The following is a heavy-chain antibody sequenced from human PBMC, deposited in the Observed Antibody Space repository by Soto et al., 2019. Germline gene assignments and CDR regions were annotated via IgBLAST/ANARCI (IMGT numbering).Heavy chain of an antibody. V-gene: IGHV4-59*12. Sequence: QVQLQESGPGLVKPSETLSLTCTVSGDSISTYYWRWIRQPPGTGLEWMGYFQYSASTNYNPAPTGPITISFATSTSRFSPKWTSVTAEATAVYYCANTEEGGFDPWGQGIVVTVSS. CDR1: GDSISTYY. D-gene: IGHD3-16*01. J-gene: IGHJ5*02. CDR2: FQYSAST. CDR3: ANTEEGGFDP.